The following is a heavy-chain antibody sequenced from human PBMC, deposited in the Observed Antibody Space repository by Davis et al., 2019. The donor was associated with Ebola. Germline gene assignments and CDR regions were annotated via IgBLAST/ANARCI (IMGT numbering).Heavy chain of an antibody. D-gene: IGHD3-9*01. CDR2: ISGTGIT. V-gene: IGHV3-23*02. CDR3: AKVNVLRKLDWFLGYFDS. J-gene: IGHJ4*02. Sequence: GGSLRLSCVASGLTFGDTGMAWVRQAPGKGLQWVSSISGTGITYYEDSVKGRFSISRDNSKNTVYLFMNRLRDEDTAVYYCAKVNVLRKLDWFLGYFDSWGQGTLVTVSS. CDR1: GLTFGDTG.